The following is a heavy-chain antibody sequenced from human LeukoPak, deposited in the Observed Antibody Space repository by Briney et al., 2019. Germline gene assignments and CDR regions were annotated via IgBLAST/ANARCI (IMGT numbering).Heavy chain of an antibody. CDR3: ARDMWVVDSGYFDY. V-gene: IGHV3-48*01. J-gene: IGHJ4*02. Sequence: PGGSLRLSCAASGFTFSSYSMNWVRQAPGKGLEWVSYIRSSSNARYYADSVKGRFTISRDDAKNSLYLQMNSLRAEDTAVYYCARDMWVVDSGYFDYWGQGTLVAVSS. CDR1: GFTFSSYS. D-gene: IGHD3-10*01. CDR2: IRSSSNAR.